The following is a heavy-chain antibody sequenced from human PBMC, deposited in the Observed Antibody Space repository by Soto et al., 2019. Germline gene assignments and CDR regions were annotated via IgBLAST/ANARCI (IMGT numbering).Heavy chain of an antibody. CDR1: GFTVSSNY. D-gene: IGHD3-3*01. CDR2: IYSGGST. V-gene: IGHV3-53*01. Sequence: GGSLRLSCAASGFTVSSNYMSWVRQAPGKGLEWASVIYSGGSTYYADSVKGRFTISRDNSKNTLYLQMNSLRAEDTAVYYCARIRTDFWSGYYPKFDAFDIWGQGTMVTVSS. J-gene: IGHJ3*02. CDR3: ARIRTDFWSGYYPKFDAFDI.